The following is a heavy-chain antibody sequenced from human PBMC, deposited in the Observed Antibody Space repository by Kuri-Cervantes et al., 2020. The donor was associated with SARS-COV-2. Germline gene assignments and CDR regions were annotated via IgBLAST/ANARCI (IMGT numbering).Heavy chain of an antibody. CDR1: GFTFSSYA. Sequence: GESLKISCAASGFTFSSYAMHWVRQAPGKGLEWVAVISYDGSNKYYADSVKGRFAISRDNSKNTLYLQMNSLRAEDTAVYYCWGGFYYWGQGTLVTVSS. V-gene: IGHV3-30*09. D-gene: IGHD1-26*01. J-gene: IGHJ4*02. CDR2: ISYDGSNK. CDR3: WGGFYY.